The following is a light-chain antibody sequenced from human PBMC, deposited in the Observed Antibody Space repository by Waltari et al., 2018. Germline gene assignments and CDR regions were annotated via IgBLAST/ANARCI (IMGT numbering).Light chain of an antibody. CDR2: DNTDGSH. V-gene: IGLV4-69*01. CDR3: QTWSTTVV. Sequence: QVVLTQSPSASASLGASVKLTCTLSSGHTTYGIAWHQQQPEKGPRYLMEDNTDGSHTRWDGIPDRFSGSSSGAERYLTISSLQSEDEADYYCQTWSTTVVFGGGTKLTVL. J-gene: IGLJ3*02. CDR1: SGHTTYG.